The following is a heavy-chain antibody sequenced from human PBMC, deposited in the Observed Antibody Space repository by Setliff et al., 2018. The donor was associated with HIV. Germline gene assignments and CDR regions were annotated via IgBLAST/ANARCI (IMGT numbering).Heavy chain of an antibody. J-gene: IGHJ5*02. CDR3: ARSLPAYCSGGSCYFSCWFDP. Sequence: ASVKVSCKASGYTFTSYGISWVRQAPGQGLEWMGWISAYNGNTNYAQKLQGRVTITRDTSASTAYMELSSLRSEDTAVYYCARSLPAYCSGGSCYFSCWFDPWGQGTLVTVSS. D-gene: IGHD2-15*01. V-gene: IGHV1-18*01. CDR1: GYTFTSYG. CDR2: ISAYNGNT.